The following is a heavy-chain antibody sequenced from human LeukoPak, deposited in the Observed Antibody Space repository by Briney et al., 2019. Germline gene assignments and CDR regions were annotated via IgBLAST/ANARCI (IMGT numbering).Heavy chain of an antibody. J-gene: IGHJ4*02. V-gene: IGHV1-8*03. CDR3: ARGLYGGHVGYYFDY. CDR2: MNPNSGNT. D-gene: IGHD5-12*01. CDR1: GYTFTCYD. Sequence: GALVKVSCKASGYTFTCYDINWVRQATGQGLEWMGWMNPNSGNTGYAQKFQGRVTITRNTSISTAYMELSSLRSEDTAVYYCARGLYGGHVGYYFDYWGQGTLVTVSS.